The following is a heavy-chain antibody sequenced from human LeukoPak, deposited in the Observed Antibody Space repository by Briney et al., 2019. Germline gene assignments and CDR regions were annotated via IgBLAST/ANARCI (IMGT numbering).Heavy chain of an antibody. V-gene: IGHV1-2*02. Sequence: ASVKVSCKASGYTFTGYYMHWVRQAPGQGLEWMGWINPNSGGTNYAQKFQGRVTMTRGTSISTAYMELSRLRSDDTAVYYCARGSSGYYYARGWFDPWGQGTLVTVSS. CDR1: GYTFTGYY. J-gene: IGHJ5*02. D-gene: IGHD3-22*01. CDR3: ARGSSGYYYARGWFDP. CDR2: INPNSGGT.